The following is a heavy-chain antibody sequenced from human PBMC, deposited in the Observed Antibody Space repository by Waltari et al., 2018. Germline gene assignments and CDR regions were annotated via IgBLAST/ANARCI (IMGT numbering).Heavy chain of an antibody. CDR2: IYYSGST. Sequence: QVQLQESGPGLVKPSETLSLTCTVSGGSISSYYWSWIRQPPGKGLEWIGYIYYSGSTTYNPSLKSRVTISVDTSKNQFSLKLSSVTAADTAVYYCARDLGGSGSYWPGDAFDIWGQGTMVTVSS. J-gene: IGHJ3*02. CDR3: ARDLGGSGSYWPGDAFDI. D-gene: IGHD3-10*01. V-gene: IGHV4-59*01. CDR1: GGSISSYY.